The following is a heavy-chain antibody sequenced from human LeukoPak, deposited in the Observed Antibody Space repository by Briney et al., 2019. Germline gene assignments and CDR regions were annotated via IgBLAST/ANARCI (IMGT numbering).Heavy chain of an antibody. CDR2: IIPILGIA. CDR1: GGTFSSYA. CDR3: ALGGDGYNPLWY. V-gene: IGHV1-69*04. J-gene: IGHJ4*02. Sequence: GASVKVSCKASGGTFSSYAISWVRQAPGQGLEWMGRIIPILGIANYAQKFQGRVTITADKPTSTAYMELSSLRSEDTAVYYCALGGDGYNPLWYWGQGTLVTVSS. D-gene: IGHD5-24*01.